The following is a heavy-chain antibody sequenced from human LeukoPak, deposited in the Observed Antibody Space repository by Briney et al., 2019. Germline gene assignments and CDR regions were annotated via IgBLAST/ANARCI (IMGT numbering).Heavy chain of an antibody. Sequence: GASVKVSCKASGYTFTSYYVHWVRQAPGQGLEWMGIINPSGGSTSYAQKFQGRVTMTRDMSTSTVYMELSSLRSEDTAVYYCARGQYYYDSSGHNLRDWGQGTLVTVSS. CDR3: ARGQYYYDSSGHNLRD. V-gene: IGHV1-46*01. J-gene: IGHJ4*02. CDR1: GYTFTSYY. CDR2: INPSGGST. D-gene: IGHD3-22*01.